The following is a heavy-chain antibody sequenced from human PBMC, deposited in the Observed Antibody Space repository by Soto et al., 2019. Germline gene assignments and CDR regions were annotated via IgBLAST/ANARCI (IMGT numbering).Heavy chain of an antibody. Sequence: GGSLRLSCEASGFTFSCYWMSWVRQAPGKGLEWVANVRQDGSQKYLVDSVKGRFTISRDNSKNSLYLQMNSLRAEDTAVYYCVIEGSRRWHFDTWGQGTLVTVSS. V-gene: IGHV3-7*01. CDR3: VIEGSRRWHFDT. D-gene: IGHD6-19*01. CDR2: VRQDGSQK. CDR1: GFTFSCYW. J-gene: IGHJ4*01.